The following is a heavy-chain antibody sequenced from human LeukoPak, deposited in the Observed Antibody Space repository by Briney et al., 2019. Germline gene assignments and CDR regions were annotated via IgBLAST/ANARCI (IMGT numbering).Heavy chain of an antibody. CDR1: GGSIGSYY. CDR2: IYTSGAT. D-gene: IGHD6-13*01. Sequence: SETLSLTCTVSGGSIGSYYWSWIRQPAGKELEWIGRIYTSGATDYNPSLKSRVTMSVDTSKNQFSLKLTSVTAADTAVYYCARSSTWPLSYFDYWGQGTLVTVSS. CDR3: ARSSTWPLSYFDY. J-gene: IGHJ4*02. V-gene: IGHV4-4*07.